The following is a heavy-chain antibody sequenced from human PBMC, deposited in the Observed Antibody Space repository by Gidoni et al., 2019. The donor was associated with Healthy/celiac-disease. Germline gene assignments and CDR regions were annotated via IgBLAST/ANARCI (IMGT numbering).Heavy chain of an antibody. CDR2: ISYDGSNK. Sequence: QVQLVESGGGVVQPGRSLRLSCAASGFTFSSYGMHWVRQAPGKGLEWVAVISYDGSNKYYADSVKGRFTISRDNSKNTLYLQMNSLRAEDTAVYYCARGPTVTRAGDYFDYWGQGTLVTVSS. D-gene: IGHD4-17*01. CDR3: ARGPTVTRAGDYFDY. V-gene: IGHV3-30*03. CDR1: GFTFSSYG. J-gene: IGHJ4*02.